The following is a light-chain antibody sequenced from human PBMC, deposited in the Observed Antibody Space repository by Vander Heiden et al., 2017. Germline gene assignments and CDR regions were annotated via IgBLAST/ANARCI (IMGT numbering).Light chain of an antibody. J-gene: IGKJ5*01. CDR1: QDISNY. V-gene: IGKV1-33*01. Sequence: DIQMTQSPSSLSASVGDRVTITCQASQDISNYLYWYQQKPGNAPKLLIYDASNLETRVPSRFSGSGSGTDFTFTISSLQPEDIATYYCQQYDNLPTFGQGTRLEIK. CDR3: QQYDNLPT. CDR2: DAS.